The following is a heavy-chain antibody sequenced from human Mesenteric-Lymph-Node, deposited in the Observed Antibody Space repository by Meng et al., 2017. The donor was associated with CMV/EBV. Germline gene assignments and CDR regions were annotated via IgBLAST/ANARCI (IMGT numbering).Heavy chain of an antibody. CDR2: ISASDSGSTP. CDR1: GFSFSDYY. CDR3: ARDRSYYYDSSGYDRDAFDI. D-gene: IGHD3-22*01. J-gene: IGHJ3*02. V-gene: IGHV3-11*04. Sequence: GESLKISCAASGFSFSDYYMAWIRQAPGKGLEWVSHISASDSGSTPYYADSVKGRLTISRDNAKNSLYLQMNSLRAEDTAVYYCARDRSYYYDSSGYDRDAFDIWGQGTMVT.